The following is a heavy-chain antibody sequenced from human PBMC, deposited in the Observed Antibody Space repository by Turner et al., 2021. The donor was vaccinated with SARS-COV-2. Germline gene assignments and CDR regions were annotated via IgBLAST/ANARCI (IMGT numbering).Heavy chain of an antibody. V-gene: IGHV4-39*01. J-gene: IGHJ6*02. Sequence: QLQLQESGPELVKPSETLSLTCTVSGGSISSSSYYWGWIRQPPGKGLEWIGNIYYSGSAYYNPSLKSRVTISVDPSKNQFSLKLTSVTAADTAVYYCARLMDTAMDYYGTDVWGQGTTVTVSS. CDR1: GGSISSSSYY. D-gene: IGHD5-18*01. CDR2: IYYSGSA. CDR3: ARLMDTAMDYYGTDV.